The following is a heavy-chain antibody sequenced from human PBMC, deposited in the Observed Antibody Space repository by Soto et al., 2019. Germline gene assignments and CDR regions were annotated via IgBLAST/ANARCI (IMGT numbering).Heavy chain of an antibody. CDR1: GGTFSSYA. J-gene: IGHJ6*02. Sequence: QVQLVQSGAEVKKPGSSVKVSCKASGGTFSSYAISWVRQAPGQGLEWMGGIIPIFGTANYAQKFQGRVTITADEAKSTAYMELSSLRSEDTAVYYCARGLLRGYSGYFGGGMDVWGQGTTVTVSS. CDR2: IIPIFGTA. D-gene: IGHD5-12*01. V-gene: IGHV1-69*01. CDR3: ARGLLRGYSGYFGGGMDV.